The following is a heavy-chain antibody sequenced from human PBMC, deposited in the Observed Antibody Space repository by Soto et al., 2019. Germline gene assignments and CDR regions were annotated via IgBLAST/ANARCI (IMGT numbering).Heavy chain of an antibody. Sequence: EVQLVESGGGLVQPGGSLRLSCAASGFTFSSYWMSWVRQAPGKGLEWVANIRQDGSDKYYVDSVKGRFTISRDNSKNSLYLQMNSLRAEDTAIYYCASPHQWLGQRGEFDYWGQGTLVTVSS. D-gene: IGHD6-19*01. CDR1: GFTFSSYW. V-gene: IGHV3-7*05. CDR2: IRQDGSDK. J-gene: IGHJ4*02. CDR3: ASPHQWLGQRGEFDY.